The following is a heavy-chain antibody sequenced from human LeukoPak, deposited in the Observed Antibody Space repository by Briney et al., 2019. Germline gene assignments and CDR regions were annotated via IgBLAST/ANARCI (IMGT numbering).Heavy chain of an antibody. D-gene: IGHD5-18*01. CDR3: ARGYSYGYGRYYYYYMDV. CDR1: GGSFSGYY. Sequence: SETLSLTCAVYGGSFSGYYWSWIRQPPGKGLEWIGEIIHSGSTNYNPSLKSRVTISVDTSKNQFSLKLSSVTAADTAVYYCARGYSYGYGRYYYYYMDVWGKGTTVTVSS. V-gene: IGHV4-34*01. J-gene: IGHJ6*03. CDR2: IIHSGST.